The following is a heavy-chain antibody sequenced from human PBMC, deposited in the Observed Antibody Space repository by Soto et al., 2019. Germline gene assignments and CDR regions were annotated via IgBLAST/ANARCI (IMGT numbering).Heavy chain of an antibody. CDR3: ARTESSSWSFFYYGMDV. CDR2: VYYSDGT. Sequence: HVQLKESGPGLVKPSETLALTCTVSGGSIGSYYWSWIRQPPGRGLEWIGCVYYSDGTNYNPSLKGRVTVSMDKSNNQFSLRLSSVTAADTAVYYCARTESSSWSFFYYGMDVWGQGTTVIVSS. J-gene: IGHJ6*02. CDR1: GGSIGSYY. V-gene: IGHV4-59*01. D-gene: IGHD6-13*01.